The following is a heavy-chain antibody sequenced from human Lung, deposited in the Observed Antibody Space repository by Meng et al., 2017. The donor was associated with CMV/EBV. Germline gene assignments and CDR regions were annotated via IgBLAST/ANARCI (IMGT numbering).Heavy chain of an antibody. D-gene: IGHD3-22*01. J-gene: IGHJ5*02. CDR1: GFTFSSYA. CDR3: ARDDSSS. V-gene: IGHV3-30-3*01. Sequence: VQLVGSGGGVVQPGRYLRLSCAASGFTFSSYAMHWVRQAPGKGLEWVAVISYDGSNKYYADSVKGRFTISRDNSKNTLYLQMNSLRAEDTAVYYCARDDSSSWGQGTLVTVSS. CDR2: ISYDGSNK.